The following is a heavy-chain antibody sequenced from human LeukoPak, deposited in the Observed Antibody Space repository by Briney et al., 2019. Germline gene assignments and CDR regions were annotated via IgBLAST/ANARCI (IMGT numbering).Heavy chain of an antibody. CDR2: ISWNSGSI. CDR3: EKDGWDTGVIVLNYFDY. D-gene: IGHD3-16*02. Sequence: PGGSLRLSCAASGFTFDDYAMHWVRQAPGKGLEWVSGISWNSGSIGYADSVKGRFTISRDNAKNSLYLQMNSLRAEGTALYYCEKDGWDTGVIVLNYFDYWGQGTLVTVSS. CDR1: GFTFDDYA. V-gene: IGHV3-9*01. J-gene: IGHJ4*02.